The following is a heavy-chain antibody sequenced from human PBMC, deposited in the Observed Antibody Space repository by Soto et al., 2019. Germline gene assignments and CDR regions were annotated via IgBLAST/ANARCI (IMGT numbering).Heavy chain of an antibody. Sequence: QVQLVQSGAEMKKPGASVKVSCESSGYTFTAYYIRCVRQAPGHGLEWMGWINPNGGGTKYAHKFQGRVTMTRDTSINTAYMALTRLTSDDTAVYYCARAVHTMVQGVRFRVDQWGQGSLVTISS. D-gene: IGHD3-10*01. CDR3: ARAVHTMVQGVRFRVDQ. CDR2: INPNGGGT. CDR1: GYTFTAYY. J-gene: IGHJ4*02. V-gene: IGHV1-2*02.